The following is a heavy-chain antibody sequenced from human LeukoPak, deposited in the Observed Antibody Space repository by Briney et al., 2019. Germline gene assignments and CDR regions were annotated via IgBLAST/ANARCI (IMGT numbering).Heavy chain of an antibody. J-gene: IGHJ4*02. Sequence: GASVKVSCKASGCTFTSSGISWVRQAPGQGLEWMGWISAYSGNTNYAQKLQGRVTMTTDTSTSTAYMELRSLRSDDTAVYYCARTFPTPYYYDSRGYPRPFDYWGQGTLVTVSS. CDR1: GCTFTSSG. CDR2: ISAYSGNT. D-gene: IGHD3-22*01. V-gene: IGHV1-18*01. CDR3: ARTFPTPYYYDSRGYPRPFDY.